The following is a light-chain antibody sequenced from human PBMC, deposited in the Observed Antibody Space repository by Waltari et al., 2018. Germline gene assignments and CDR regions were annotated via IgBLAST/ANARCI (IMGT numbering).Light chain of an antibody. J-gene: IGLJ2*01. Sequence: QSALTPPASVSGSPGQSITISCTGTSSDVGVYNYVSWYQQHPGKAPKLIIYDVSNRPSGVSNRFSGSKSGNTASLTISGLQAEDEADYYCSSYISSSTLELFGGGTSLTVL. V-gene: IGLV2-14*03. CDR2: DVS. CDR1: SSDVGVYNY. CDR3: SSYISSSTLEL.